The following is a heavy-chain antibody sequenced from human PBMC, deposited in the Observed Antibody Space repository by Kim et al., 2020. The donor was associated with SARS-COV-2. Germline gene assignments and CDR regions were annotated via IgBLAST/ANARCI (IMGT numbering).Heavy chain of an antibody. CDR2: INWNGGST. V-gene: IGHV3-20*04. J-gene: IGHJ4*02. Sequence: GGSLRLSCAASGFTFDDYGMSWVRQAPGKGLEWVSGINWNGGSTGYADSVKGRFTISRDNAKNSLYLQMNSLRAEDTALYYCASRYNWNWGVDYWGQGTLVTVSS. CDR1: GFTFDDYG. CDR3: ASRYNWNWGVDY. D-gene: IGHD1-7*01.